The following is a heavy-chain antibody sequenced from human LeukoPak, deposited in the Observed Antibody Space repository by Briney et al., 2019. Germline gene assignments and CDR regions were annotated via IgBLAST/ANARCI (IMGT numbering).Heavy chain of an antibody. V-gene: IGHV3-23*01. CDR3: AKAPVTSCRGAYCYPFDS. J-gene: IGHJ4*02. Sequence: GGSLRLSCAASGFTFSTYAMSWVRRAPGKGLEWVSTISATGGSTYYTDSVKGRFTISRDNSKNTLYLQMNSLRAEDAAVYFCAKAPVTSCRGAYCYPFDSWGQGTLVTVSS. CDR1: GFTFSTYA. CDR2: ISATGGST. D-gene: IGHD2-21*01.